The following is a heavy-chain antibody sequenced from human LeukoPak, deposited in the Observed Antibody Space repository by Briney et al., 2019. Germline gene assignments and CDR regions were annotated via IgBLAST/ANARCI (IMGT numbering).Heavy chain of an antibody. D-gene: IGHD7-27*01. CDR3: ARDAPTLGIPDYYYYGMDV. V-gene: IGHV3-66*01. J-gene: IGHJ6*02. CDR1: GFTVSSNY. CDR2: IYSGGST. Sequence: GGSLRLSCAASGFTVSSNYMSWVRQAPGKGLEWVSVIYSGGSTYYADSVKGRFTISRDNSKNTLYLQMNSLRAEDTAVYYCARDAPTLGIPDYYYYGMDVWGQGTTVTASS.